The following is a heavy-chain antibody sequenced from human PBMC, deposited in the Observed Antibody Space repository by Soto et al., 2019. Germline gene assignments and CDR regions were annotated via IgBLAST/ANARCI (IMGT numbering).Heavy chain of an antibody. D-gene: IGHD2-2*01. Sequence: GESLKISCKGSGYSFTSYWIGWVRQMPGKGLEWMGIIYPGDSDTRYSPSFQGQVTISADKSISTAYLQWSSLKASDTAMYYCARRGYCIRSCGHAGLQFDFWGRGTLDIVSS. CDR3: ARRGYCIRSCGHAGLQFDF. CDR2: IYPGDSDT. J-gene: IGHJ4*02. CDR1: GYSFTSYW. V-gene: IGHV5-51*01.